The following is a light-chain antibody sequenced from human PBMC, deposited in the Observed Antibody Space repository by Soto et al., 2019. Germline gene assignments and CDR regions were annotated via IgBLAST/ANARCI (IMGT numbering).Light chain of an antibody. CDR1: QSISSY. J-gene: IGKJ1*01. V-gene: IGKV1-39*01. CDR3: QQSYSSWT. CDR2: AAS. Sequence: DLQMTQSPSSLSASVGDRVTITCRASQSISSYLNWYQQKPGKAPKLLIYAASSLQSGVPSRFSGSGSGTDFTLTISSLQPEDFAIYYCQQSYSSWTFGQGTKVEIK.